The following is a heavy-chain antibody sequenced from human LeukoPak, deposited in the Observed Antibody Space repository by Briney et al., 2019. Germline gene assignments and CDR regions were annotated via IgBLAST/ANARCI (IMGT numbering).Heavy chain of an antibody. J-gene: IGHJ4*02. V-gene: IGHV3-23*01. CDR3: AKDRTSMVTTGLDY. CDR2: ISGGGRNT. CDR1: GFTFSSYA. Sequence: PGRSLRLSCAASGFTFSSYAMHWVRQAPGKGLEWVSAISGGGRNTYYAASVKGRFTISRDNSKNMLHLQMNSLRAEDTAVYYCAKDRTSMVTTGLDYWGQGTLVTVSS. D-gene: IGHD4-17*01.